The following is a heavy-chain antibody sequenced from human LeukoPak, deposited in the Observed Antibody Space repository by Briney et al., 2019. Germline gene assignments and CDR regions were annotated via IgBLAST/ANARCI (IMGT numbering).Heavy chain of an antibody. CDR2: IIPILGIA. Sequence: SVKVSCKASGGTFSSYAISWVRQAPGRGLEWMGRIIPILGIANYAQKFQGRVTITADKSTSTAYMELSSLRSEDTAVYYCARGTDYGDNGGWFDPWGQGTLVTVSS. V-gene: IGHV1-69*04. CDR3: ARGTDYGDNGGWFDP. CDR1: GGTFSSYA. D-gene: IGHD4-17*01. J-gene: IGHJ5*02.